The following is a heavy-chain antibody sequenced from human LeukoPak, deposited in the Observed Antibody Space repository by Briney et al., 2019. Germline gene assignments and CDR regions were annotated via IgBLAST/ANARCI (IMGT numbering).Heavy chain of an antibody. CDR1: GFTFSSYG. J-gene: IGHJ4*02. V-gene: IGHV3-7*05. D-gene: IGHD4-23*01. CDR3: ARGRPTTMITPSLYFDY. Sequence: GGSLRLSCAVSGFTFSSYGMTWVRQAPGKGLEWVANIKGDGSEKYYVDSVKGRFTMSRDNAKNSLYLQMNSLRAEDTAVYYCARGRPTTMITPSLYFDYWGQGILVTVSS. CDR2: IKGDGSEK.